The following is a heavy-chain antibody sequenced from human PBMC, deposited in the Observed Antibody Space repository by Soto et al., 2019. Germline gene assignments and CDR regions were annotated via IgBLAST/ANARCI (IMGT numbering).Heavy chain of an antibody. CDR1: GYTFTSYY. J-gene: IGHJ3*02. V-gene: IGHV1-46*03. CDR2: INPSGGST. Sequence: ASVKVSCKASGYTFTSYYMHWVRQAPGQGLEWMGIINPSGGSTSYAQKFQGRVTMTRDTSTSTVYMELSSLRSEDTAVYYCAREEYYYDSSAKSAFDIWGQGTMVTVSS. CDR3: AREEYYYDSSAKSAFDI. D-gene: IGHD3-22*01.